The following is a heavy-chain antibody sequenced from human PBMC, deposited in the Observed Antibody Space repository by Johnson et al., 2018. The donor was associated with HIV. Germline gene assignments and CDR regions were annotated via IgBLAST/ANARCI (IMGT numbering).Heavy chain of an antibody. CDR3: ARDFKDSSSWYGAFDI. CDR2: IWYDGSNK. Sequence: QMQLVESGGGVVQPGRSLRLSCAASGFTFSSYGMHWVRQAPGKGLEWVAVIWYDGSNKYYADSVKGRFTISRDNSKNTLYLQMNSLRAEDTAVYYCARDFKDSSSWYGAFDIWGQGTMVTVSS. J-gene: IGHJ3*02. CDR1: GFTFSSYG. D-gene: IGHD6-13*01. V-gene: IGHV3-33*08.